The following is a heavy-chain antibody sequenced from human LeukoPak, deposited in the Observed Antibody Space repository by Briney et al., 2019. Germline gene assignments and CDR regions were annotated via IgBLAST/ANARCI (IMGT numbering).Heavy chain of an antibody. D-gene: IGHD3-10*01. V-gene: IGHV4-38-2*02. Sequence: SETLSLTCTVSGYSISNGYYWGWIRPPPGKGLEWIVSMYHSGGTYYNPSLKSRVTISVDTSKNQFSLKLSSVTAADTAVYYCARVLDYYGSGTYSFDYWGQGTLVTVSS. CDR2: MYHSGGT. CDR3: ARVLDYYGSGTYSFDY. CDR1: GYSISNGYY. J-gene: IGHJ4*02.